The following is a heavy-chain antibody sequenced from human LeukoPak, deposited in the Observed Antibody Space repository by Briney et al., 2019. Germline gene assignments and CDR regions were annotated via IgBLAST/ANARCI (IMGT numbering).Heavy chain of an antibody. CDR1: GGSIDITNY. CDR2: ISHDGTR. J-gene: IGHJ4*02. V-gene: IGHV4-4*02. Sequence: SETLSLTCGVSGGSIDITNYWSWVRQAPGKGLEWIGEISHDGTRNYNPSLRSRVAMSFDRANNQFSLSLTAVTAADTALYYCTRESRPFCPFAYWGQGVMVTVPS. D-gene: IGHD2-2*01. CDR3: TRESRPFCPFAY.